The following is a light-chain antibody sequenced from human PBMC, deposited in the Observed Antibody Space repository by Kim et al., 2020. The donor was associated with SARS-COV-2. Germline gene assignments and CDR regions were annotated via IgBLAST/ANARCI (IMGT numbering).Light chain of an antibody. Sequence: GQWVTISGSGSTSNIGSNAVNWYQQLPGTAPKLLIYASHQRPSGVPDRFSGSKSGTSASLAIRGLRSEDEADYLCAAWDDRLNSPIFGGGTKVTVL. CDR3: AAWDDRLNSPI. CDR1: TSNIGSNA. CDR2: ASH. V-gene: IGLV1-44*01. J-gene: IGLJ2*01.